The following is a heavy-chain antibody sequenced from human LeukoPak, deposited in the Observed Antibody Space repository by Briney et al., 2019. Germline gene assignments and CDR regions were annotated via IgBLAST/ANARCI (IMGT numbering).Heavy chain of an antibody. D-gene: IGHD5-24*01. J-gene: IGHJ4*02. CDR3: ATGDGYKFDY. Sequence: GGSQRLSCAASGFTFTSYAMNWVRQAPGKGLEWVSSISSTSSYINYADSVKGRFTISRDNAKNSLYLQMNSLRAEDTAVYYCATGDGYKFDYWGQGTLVTVSS. CDR1: GFTFTSYA. CDR2: ISSTSSYI. V-gene: IGHV3-21*01.